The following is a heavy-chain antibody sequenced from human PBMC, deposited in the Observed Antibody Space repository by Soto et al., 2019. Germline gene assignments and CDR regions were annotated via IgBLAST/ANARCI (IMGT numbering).Heavy chain of an antibody. V-gene: IGHV3-53*01. CDR1: GFTVSSNY. CDR2: IYSGGST. CDR3: AREEYYYYGMDV. Sequence: ESGGGLIQPGGSLRLSCAASGFTVSSNYMSWVRQAPGKGLEWVSVIYSGGSTYYADSVKGRFTISRDNSKNTLYLQMNSLRAEDTAVYYCAREEYYYYGMDVWGQGTTVTVSS. J-gene: IGHJ6*02.